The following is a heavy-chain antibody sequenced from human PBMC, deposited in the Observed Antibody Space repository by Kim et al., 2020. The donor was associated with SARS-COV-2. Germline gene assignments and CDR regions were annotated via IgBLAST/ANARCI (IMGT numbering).Heavy chain of an antibody. J-gene: IGHJ4*02. CDR1: GFTVSSNY. V-gene: IGHV3-66*01. CDR3: ARFKVDYGDVRSFDY. D-gene: IGHD4-17*01. CDR2: IYSGGST. Sequence: GGSLRLSCAASGFTVSSNYMSWVRQAPGKGLEWVSVIYSGGSTYYADSVKGRFTISRDNSKNTLYLQMNSLRAEDTAVYYCARFKVDYGDVRSFDYWGQGTLVTVSS.